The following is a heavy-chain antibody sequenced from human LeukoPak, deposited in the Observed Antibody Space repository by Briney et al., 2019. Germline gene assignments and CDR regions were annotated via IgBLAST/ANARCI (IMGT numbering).Heavy chain of an antibody. CDR3: ARELPTYYYGSGSSPDAFDI. J-gene: IGHJ3*02. D-gene: IGHD3-10*01. CDR2: IYTSGST. Sequence: SETLSLTCTVSGGSLSSYYWSWIRQPAGKGLEWIGRIYTSGSTNYNPSLKSRVTMSVDTSKNQFSLKLSSVTAADTAVYYCARELPTYYYGSGSSPDAFDIWGQGTMVTVSS. V-gene: IGHV4-4*07. CDR1: GGSLSSYY.